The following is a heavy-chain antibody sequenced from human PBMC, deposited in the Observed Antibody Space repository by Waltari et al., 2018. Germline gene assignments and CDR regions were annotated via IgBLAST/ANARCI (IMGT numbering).Heavy chain of an antibody. CDR3: AKGHSGSPTIFGVIYYGLEV. CDR2: ISGDSVST. J-gene: IGHJ6*02. V-gene: IGHV3-23*01. CDR1: GSTFSPYA. Sequence: EVQLLESGGDLVQPGGSLRLSCVASGSTFSPYALPWVRQAPGKGLEWVSSISGDSVSTYYADSVRGRFTIFRDNSKDTVYLQMDSLRGEDGGLYFCAKGHSGSPTIFGVIYYGLEVWGQGTSVTVSS. D-gene: IGHD3-3*01.